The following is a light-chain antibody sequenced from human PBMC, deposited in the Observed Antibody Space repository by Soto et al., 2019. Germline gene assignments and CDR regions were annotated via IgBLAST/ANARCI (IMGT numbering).Light chain of an antibody. CDR2: EYD. CDR3: QSANRSTVI. Sequence: NFMLTQPHAVSESPGKTVTISCTRSSGSILSNYVQWFQQRPGRAPTTLIYEYDHRPSGVPDRFSGSLDTSSNSASLTISGLNTGDEADYYWQSANRSTVIFGGGTKLTVL. CDR1: SGSILSNY. V-gene: IGLV6-57*03. J-gene: IGLJ2*01.